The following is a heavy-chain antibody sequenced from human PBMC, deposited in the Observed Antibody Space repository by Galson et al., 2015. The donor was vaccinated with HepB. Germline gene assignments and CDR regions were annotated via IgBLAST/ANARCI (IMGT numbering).Heavy chain of an antibody. CDR3: VSGYCSGGSCYQGGNWFDP. CDR2: IQYDGRNK. Sequence: SLRLSCAASGFMFSNYGMHWVRQAPGKGLYWVAFIQYDGRNKYYVDSVKDRFTVSRDNSKNTLYLQMNSLRTEDTAVYYCVSGYCSGGSCYQGGNWFDPWGQGIQVTVSS. V-gene: IGHV3-30*02. CDR1: GFMFSNYG. D-gene: IGHD2-15*01. J-gene: IGHJ5*02.